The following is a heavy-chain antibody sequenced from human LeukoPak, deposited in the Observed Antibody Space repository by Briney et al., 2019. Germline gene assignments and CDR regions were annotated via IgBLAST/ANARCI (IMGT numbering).Heavy chain of an antibody. CDR1: GGTFSSYA. CDR2: IIPIFGTA. CDR3: AAPTIDSSSWYYY. Sequence: ASVNVSCKASGGTFSSYAISWVRRAPGQGLEWMGRIIPIFGTANYAQKFQGRVTITTDESTSTAYMELSSLRSEDTAVYYCAAPTIDSSSWYYYWGQGTLVTVSS. V-gene: IGHV1-69*05. D-gene: IGHD6-13*01. J-gene: IGHJ4*02.